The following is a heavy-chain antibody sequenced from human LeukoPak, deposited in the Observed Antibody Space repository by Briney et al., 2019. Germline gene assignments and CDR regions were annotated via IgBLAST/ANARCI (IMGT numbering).Heavy chain of an antibody. CDR2: IIPIFGTA. D-gene: IGHD3-10*01. J-gene: IGHJ2*01. V-gene: IGHV1-69*01. CDR1: GGTFSSYA. CDR3: ARDYYGSGSYSNFDL. Sequence: ASVKVSCKASGGTFSSYAICWVRQAPGQGLEWMGGIIPIFGTANYAQKFQGRVTITADESTSTAYMELSSLRSEDTAVYYCARDYYGSGSYSNFDLWGRGTLVTVSS.